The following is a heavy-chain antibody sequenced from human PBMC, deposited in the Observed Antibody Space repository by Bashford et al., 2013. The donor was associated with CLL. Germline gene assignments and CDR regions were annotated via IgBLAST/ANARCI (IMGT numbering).Heavy chain of an antibody. Sequence: GSLRLSCAASGFTFSSYTMNWVRQAPGRGLEWVSSISGISSYIYYADSVKGRFTVSRDNAQNSLSLQMNSLRAEDKGIYYCVRSACTGSTCYSVDYWGQGTLVTVSS. CDR3: VRSACTGSTCYSVDY. J-gene: IGHJ4*02. CDR1: GFTFSSYT. V-gene: IGHV3-21*01. D-gene: IGHD2-15*01. CDR2: ISGISSYI.